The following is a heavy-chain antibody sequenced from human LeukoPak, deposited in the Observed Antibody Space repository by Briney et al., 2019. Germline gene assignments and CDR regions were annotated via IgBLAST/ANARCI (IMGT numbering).Heavy chain of an antibody. CDR1: GFTFSDYY. Sequence: GGSLRLSCAASGFTFSDYYMSWIRQAPGKGLEWVSYISSSSSYTNYADSVKGRFTISRDNAKNSLYLQMNSLRVEDTAVYYCARVSGSSWYAIDYWGQGTLVTVSS. D-gene: IGHD6-13*01. CDR2: ISSSSSYT. CDR3: ARVSGSSWYAIDY. J-gene: IGHJ4*02. V-gene: IGHV3-11*06.